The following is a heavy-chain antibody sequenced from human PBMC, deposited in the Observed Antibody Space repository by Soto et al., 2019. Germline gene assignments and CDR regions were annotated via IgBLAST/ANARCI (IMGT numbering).Heavy chain of an antibody. CDR3: ASCMVRGVNFGGMDV. Sequence: GGSLRLSCAASGFTVSSNYMSWVRQAPGKGLEWVSVIYSGGSTYYADSVKGRFTISRDNSKNTLYLQMNSLRAEDTAVYYCASCMVRGVNFGGMDVWGQGTTVIVSS. CDR2: IYSGGST. J-gene: IGHJ6*02. D-gene: IGHD3-10*01. CDR1: GFTVSSNY. V-gene: IGHV3-53*01.